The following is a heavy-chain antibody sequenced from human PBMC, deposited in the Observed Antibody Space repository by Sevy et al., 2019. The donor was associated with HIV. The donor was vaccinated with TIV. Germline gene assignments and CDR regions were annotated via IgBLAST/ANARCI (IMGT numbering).Heavy chain of an antibody. J-gene: IGHJ4*02. CDR1: GFTFSKYY. CDR3: ARGGCSSPLDL. D-gene: IGHD3-16*01. CDR2: VSLGCGEI. Sequence: GGSLRLSCAASGFTFSKYYMSWVRQPPGKGLEWVSSVSLGCGEINYADSVKGRFTISRDNSKSSVYLQMNNLRPEDAGVCLGARGGCSSPLDLWGQGTLVTVSS. V-gene: IGHV3-23*01.